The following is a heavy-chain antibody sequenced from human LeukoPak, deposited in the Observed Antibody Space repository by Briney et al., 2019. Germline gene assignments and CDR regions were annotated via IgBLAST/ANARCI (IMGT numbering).Heavy chain of an antibody. CDR1: GGTFSSYA. V-gene: IGHV1-8*03. CDR2: MNPNSGNT. Sequence: ASVKVSCKASGGTFSSYAISWVRQATGQGLEWMGWMNPNSGNTGYAQNFQGRVTITRNTSISTAYMELSSLRSEDTAVYYCARGLRGSGSYYPDYWGQGSLITVS. D-gene: IGHD3-10*01. J-gene: IGHJ4*02. CDR3: ARGLRGSGSYYPDY.